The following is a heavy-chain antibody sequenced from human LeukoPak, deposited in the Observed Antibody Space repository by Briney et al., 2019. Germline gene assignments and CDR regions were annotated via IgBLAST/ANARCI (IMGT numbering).Heavy chain of an antibody. J-gene: IGHJ4*02. D-gene: IGHD2-2*01. V-gene: IGHV4-31*03. CDR3: ARESRVVVPAAIDY. Sequence: SQTLSLTCTVSGGSISSGGYYWSWIRQHPGKGLEWIGYIYYSGSTYYNPSLKSRVTISVDTSKNQFSLKLSSVTAAATAVYYCARESRVVVPAAIDYWGQGTLVTVSS. CDR1: GGSISSGGYY. CDR2: IYYSGST.